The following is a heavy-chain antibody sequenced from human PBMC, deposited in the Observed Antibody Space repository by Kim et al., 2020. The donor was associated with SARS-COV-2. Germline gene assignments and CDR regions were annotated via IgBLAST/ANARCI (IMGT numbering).Heavy chain of an antibody. V-gene: IGHV4-39*01. CDR2: IYYSGST. Sequence: SETLSLTCTVSGGSISSSSYYWGWIRQPPGKGLEWIGSIYYSGSTYYNPSLKSRVTISVDTSKNQFSLKLSSVTAADTAVYYCARLVSGSSGYYVYYFDYWGQGTLVTVSS. CDR3: ARLVSGSSGYYVYYFDY. D-gene: IGHD3-22*01. CDR1: GGSISSSSYY. J-gene: IGHJ4*02.